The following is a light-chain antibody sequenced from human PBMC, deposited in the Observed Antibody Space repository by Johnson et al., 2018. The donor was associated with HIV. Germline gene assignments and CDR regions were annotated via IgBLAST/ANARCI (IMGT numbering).Light chain of an antibody. CDR3: GTWDNSLSAHFV. CDR1: SSNIGNNY. Sequence: QLVLTQPPSVSAAPGQKVTISCSGGSSNIGNNYVSWYQQLPRAAPKLLIYENSKRPSGIPDRFSCSKSGTSATLDITGLQTGDEADYYCGTWDNSLSAHFVFGSGTKITVL. CDR2: ENS. J-gene: IGLJ1*01. V-gene: IGLV1-51*02.